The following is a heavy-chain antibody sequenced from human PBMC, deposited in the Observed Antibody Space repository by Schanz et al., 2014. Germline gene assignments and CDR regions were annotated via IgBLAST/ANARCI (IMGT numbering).Heavy chain of an antibody. J-gene: IGHJ4*02. V-gene: IGHV1-8*01. CDR2: MNPNSGDT. CDR3: ARGRTFDS. Sequence: QVQLVQSGAEVRKPGASVKVSCKASGGTFSSFGINWVRQAPGQGLEWMGWMNPNSGDTGYPRKFQDRVTMTRNTSMSTAYIELHILTSEDTAVYYCARGRTFDSWGQGTLVTVSS. CDR1: GGTFSSFG.